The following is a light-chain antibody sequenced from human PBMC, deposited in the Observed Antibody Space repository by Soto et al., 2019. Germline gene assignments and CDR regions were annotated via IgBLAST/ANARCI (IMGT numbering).Light chain of an antibody. J-gene: IGLJ1*01. CDR2: EVS. V-gene: IGLV2-14*03. Sequence: QSALTQPASVSGSPGQSITISCSGTSSDIGAYDLVSWYQPHPGRATKLIIYEVSHRFSDLSYRFSGSKSGNTASLTISGLQADDEGDYYCPSFAPGRIYVVGSGPKLTVL. CDR3: PSFAPGRIYV. CDR1: SSDIGAYDL.